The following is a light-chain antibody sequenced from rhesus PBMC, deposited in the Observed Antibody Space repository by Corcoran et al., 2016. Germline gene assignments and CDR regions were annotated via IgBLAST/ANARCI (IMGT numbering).Light chain of an antibody. V-gene: IGKV3-40*03. J-gene: IGKJ3*01. CDR1: ESVGSY. CDR2: SAY. Sequence: EIVMTQSPATLSLSPGETATLSCRASESVGSYLAWYQQKPGQVPKLLVHSAYFRATGIPDRFSGSGSRREFTLTISSLEPEDVGVYHCQQYNDLLFTFGPGTKLDIK. CDR3: QQYNDLLFT.